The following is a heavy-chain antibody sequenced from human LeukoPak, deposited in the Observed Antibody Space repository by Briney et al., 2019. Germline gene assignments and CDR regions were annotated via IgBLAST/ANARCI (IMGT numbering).Heavy chain of an antibody. CDR2: INPNSGGT. D-gene: IGHD2-2*01. Sequence: ASVKVSCKASGYTFTGYYMHWVRQAPGQGLEWMGRINPNSGGTNYAQKLQGRVTMTTDTSTSTAYMELRSLRSDDTALYYCARFYCSSTSCSINFYYGMDVWGQGTTVTVSS. CDR3: ARFYCSSTSCSINFYYGMDV. J-gene: IGHJ6*02. V-gene: IGHV1-2*06. CDR1: GYTFTGYY.